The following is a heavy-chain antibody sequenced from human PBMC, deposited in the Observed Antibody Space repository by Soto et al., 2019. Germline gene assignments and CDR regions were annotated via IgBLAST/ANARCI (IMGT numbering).Heavy chain of an antibody. CDR1: GYTFTSYG. Sequence: GASVKVSWKASGYTFTSYGISWVRQAPGQGLEWMGWISAYNGNTNYAQKLQGRVTMTTDTSTSTAYMELRSLRSDDTAVYYCARGKPTVTTAYYGMDVWGQGTTVTV. V-gene: IGHV1-18*01. CDR3: ARGKPTVTTAYYGMDV. CDR2: ISAYNGNT. J-gene: IGHJ6*02. D-gene: IGHD4-4*01.